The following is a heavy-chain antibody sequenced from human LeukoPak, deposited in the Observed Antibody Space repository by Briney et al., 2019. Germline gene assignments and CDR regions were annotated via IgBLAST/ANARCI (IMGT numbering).Heavy chain of an antibody. D-gene: IGHD2-21*02. V-gene: IGHV4-61*02. J-gene: IGHJ3*02. CDR1: GGSISSGSYY. Sequence: TTSETLSLTCTVSGGSISSGSYYWSWIRQPAGKGLEWIGRIYSSGSTNYNPSLKSRVTISLDTSKNQFSLKLSSVTAADTAVYYCARRSGGDGVHAFDIWGQGTMVTVSS. CDR3: ARRSGGDGVHAFDI. CDR2: IYSSGST.